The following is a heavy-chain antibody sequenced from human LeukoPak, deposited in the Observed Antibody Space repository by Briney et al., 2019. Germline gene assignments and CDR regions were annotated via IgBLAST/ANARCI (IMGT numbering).Heavy chain of an antibody. Sequence: GESLKISCKTSGDIFSNYWIAWVRQTPGKGLEWMGIIYPHDSHVKYSPSFQGHVTMSVDKSVSAAYLQWNTLKASDTATYFCTRREYNDCWTPFPFWGQGTQVTVSS. J-gene: IGHJ4*02. CDR3: TRREYNDCWTPFPF. D-gene: IGHD2-21*02. V-gene: IGHV5-51*01. CDR1: GDIFSNYW. CDR2: IYPHDSHV.